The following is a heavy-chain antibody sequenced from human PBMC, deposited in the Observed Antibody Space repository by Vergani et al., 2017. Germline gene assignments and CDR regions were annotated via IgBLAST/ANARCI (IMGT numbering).Heavy chain of an antibody. D-gene: IGHD3-16*02. V-gene: IGHV3-9*01. CDR3: AKDHHYHDYVWGSYRQLGYFDY. CDR2: ISWNSGNI. Sequence: EEQLVESGGGLVQPGRSLRLSCAASGFTFNDYAMHWVRQAPGKGLEWVSGISWNSGNIAYADSVKGRFTTSRDNTKNTLYLQMNSLRAEDTAVYYCAKDHHYHDYVWGSYRQLGYFDYWGQGTLVTVSS. CDR1: GFTFNDYA. J-gene: IGHJ4*02.